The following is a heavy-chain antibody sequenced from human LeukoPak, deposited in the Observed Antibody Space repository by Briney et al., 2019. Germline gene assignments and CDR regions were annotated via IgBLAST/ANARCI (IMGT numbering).Heavy chain of an antibody. CDR3: AKEDESSSLAFDY. V-gene: IGHV3-30*18. CDR1: GFTFSSYG. J-gene: IGHJ4*02. Sequence: SGGSLRLSCAASGFTFSSYGMHWVRQAPGKGLEWVAVISYDGSNKYYADSVKGRFTISRDNSKNTLYLQMNSLRAEDTAVYYCAKEDESSSLAFDYWGQGTLVTVSS. CDR2: ISYDGSNK. D-gene: IGHD6-6*01.